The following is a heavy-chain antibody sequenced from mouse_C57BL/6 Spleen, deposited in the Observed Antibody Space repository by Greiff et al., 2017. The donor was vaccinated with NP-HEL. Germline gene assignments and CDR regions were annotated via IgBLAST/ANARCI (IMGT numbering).Heavy chain of an antibody. D-gene: IGHD2-3*01. J-gene: IGHJ2*01. V-gene: IGHV1-59*01. Sequence: QVQLQQPGAELVRPGTSVKLSCKASGYTFTSYWMHWVKQRPGQGLEWIGVIDPSDSYTNYNQKFKGKATLTVDTSSSTAYMQLSSLTSEDSAVYYWARERDGYYGYWGQGTTLTVSS. CDR1: GYTFTSYW. CDR2: IDPSDSYT. CDR3: ARERDGYYGY.